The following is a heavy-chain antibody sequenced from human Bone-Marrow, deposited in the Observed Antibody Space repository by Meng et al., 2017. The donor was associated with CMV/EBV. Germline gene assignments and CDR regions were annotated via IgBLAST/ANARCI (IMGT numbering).Heavy chain of an antibody. V-gene: IGHV3-64*02. CDR1: GFTFSIYA. Sequence: GESLKISCAASGFTFSIYAMHWVRQAPGKGLEYVSAISSNGRSTYFADSVKGRFAISRDNSKNTLFLQMGSLRPEDMAVYYCARACSGGSCYDYWGRGTLVTASS. J-gene: IGHJ4*02. CDR2: ISSNGRST. D-gene: IGHD2-15*01. CDR3: ARACSGGSCYDY.